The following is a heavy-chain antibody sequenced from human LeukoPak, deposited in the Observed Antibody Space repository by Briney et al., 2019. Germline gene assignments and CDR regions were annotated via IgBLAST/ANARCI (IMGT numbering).Heavy chain of an antibody. D-gene: IGHD6-19*01. CDR1: GFTFSSYG. CDR2: ISYDGSNK. V-gene: IGHV3-30*18. J-gene: IGHJ6*02. Sequence: QPGRSLRLSCAASGFTFSSYGMHWVRQAPGKGLEWVAVISYDGSNKYYADSVKGRFTISRDNSKNTLYLQMNSLRAEDTAVYYCAKDLNSGGYDPSSGWYLALSGMDVWGQGTTVTVFS. CDR3: AKDLNSGGYDPSSGWYLALSGMDV.